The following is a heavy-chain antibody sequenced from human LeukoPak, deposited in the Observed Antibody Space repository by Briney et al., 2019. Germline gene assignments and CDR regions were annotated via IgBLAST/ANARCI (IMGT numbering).Heavy chain of an antibody. Sequence: SETLSLTCTVSGGSISNYYWPWIRQPAGKGLEWIGRIYSSGSTNYNPSLKSRVTMSVDTSKNQFSLKLSSVTAADTAVYYCARDGEQQLVPPYFYYGMDVWGQGTTVTVSS. D-gene: IGHD6-13*01. CDR2: IYSSGST. CDR1: GGSISNYY. V-gene: IGHV4-4*07. J-gene: IGHJ6*02. CDR3: ARDGEQQLVPPYFYYGMDV.